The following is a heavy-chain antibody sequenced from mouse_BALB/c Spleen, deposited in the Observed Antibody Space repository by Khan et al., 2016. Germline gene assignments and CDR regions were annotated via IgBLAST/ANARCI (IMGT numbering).Heavy chain of an antibody. V-gene: IGHV5-12*02. CDR3: ARHIYYGNYYAMDY. Sequence: ELVESGGGLVQPGGSLKLSCATSGFTFSDYYMYWVRQTPEKRLEWVAYISNGGGSTYYPDTVKGRFTISRDNAKNTLYLQMSRLKSEDTAMYYCARHIYYGNYYAMDYWGQGTSVTVSS. CDR1: GFTFSDYY. CDR2: ISNGGGST. D-gene: IGHD2-1*01. J-gene: IGHJ4*01.